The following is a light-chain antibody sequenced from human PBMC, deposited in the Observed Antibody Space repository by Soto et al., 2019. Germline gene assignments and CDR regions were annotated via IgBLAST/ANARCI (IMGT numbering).Light chain of an antibody. CDR2: LNSDGSH. Sequence: QSVLTQSPSASASLGASVKLTCTLSSGLSSYAIAWHQQQPEKGPRYLMKLNSDGSHSKGDGIPDRFSGSSSGPERYLTISSLQSEDEADYYCPNWGPGVQEVFGGGTKLTVL. CDR1: SGLSSYA. J-gene: IGLJ2*01. CDR3: PNWGPGVQEV. V-gene: IGLV4-69*01.